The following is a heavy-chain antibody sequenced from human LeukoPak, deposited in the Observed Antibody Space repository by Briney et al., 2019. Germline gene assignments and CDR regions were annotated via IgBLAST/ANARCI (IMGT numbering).Heavy chain of an antibody. V-gene: IGHV4-38-2*02. Sequence: SETLSLTCTVSGYSISSGYYWGWIRQPPGKGLEWIGSIYHSGSTNYNPSLKSRVTISVDTSKNQFSLKLSSVTAADTAVHYCARSHGANYYYYYMDVWGKGTTVTISS. D-gene: IGHD4/OR15-4a*01. CDR2: IYHSGST. CDR3: ARSHGANYYYYYMDV. J-gene: IGHJ6*03. CDR1: GYSISSGYY.